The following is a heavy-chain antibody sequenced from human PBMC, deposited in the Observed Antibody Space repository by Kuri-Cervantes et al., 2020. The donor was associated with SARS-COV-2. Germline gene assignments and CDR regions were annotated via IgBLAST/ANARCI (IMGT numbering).Heavy chain of an antibody. Sequence: GESLKISCATSGFTFSDYYIDWVRQAPGKGLEWVGRSSNKVYRYTTEYATSVKGRFTISRDFSKNSLSLQMDSLTTEDTAVYYCARSLTTTYSFWGQGTLVTVSS. J-gene: IGHJ1*01. CDR1: GFTFSDYY. D-gene: IGHD4-11*01. V-gene: IGHV3-72*01. CDR2: SSNKVYRYTT. CDR3: ARSLTTTYSF.